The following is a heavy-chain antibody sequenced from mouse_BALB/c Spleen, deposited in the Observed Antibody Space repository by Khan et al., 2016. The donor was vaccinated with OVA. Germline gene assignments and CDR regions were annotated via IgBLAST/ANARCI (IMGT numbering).Heavy chain of an antibody. V-gene: IGHV2-6-7*01. D-gene: IGHD2-1*01. Sequence: VQLQESGPGLVAPSQSLSITCTVSGFSLTGYGVSWVRQPPGKGLEWLGMIWGDGSTDYESALKSRLSISKDNSKSQVFLKMNSLQTDDTARYFYARANYAKHKEAMDYWGQGTSDTVSS. CDR3: ARANYAKHKEAMDY. CDR2: IWGDGST. CDR1: GFSLTGYG. J-gene: IGHJ4*01.